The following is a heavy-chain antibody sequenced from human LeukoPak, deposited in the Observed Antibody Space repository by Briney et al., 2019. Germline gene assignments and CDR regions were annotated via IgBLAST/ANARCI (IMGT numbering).Heavy chain of an antibody. D-gene: IGHD3-3*01. CDR3: ARQTYYDFWSGFFDY. Sequence: SETLSLTCTVSGGSISGSSYYWGWVRQPPGKGLEWIGSIYYSGSTYYNPSLKSRVTISVDTSKNQFSLKLSSVTAADTAVYYCARQTYYDFWSGFFDYWGQGTLVTVSS. V-gene: IGHV4-39*01. CDR2: IYYSGST. CDR1: GGSISGSSYY. J-gene: IGHJ4*02.